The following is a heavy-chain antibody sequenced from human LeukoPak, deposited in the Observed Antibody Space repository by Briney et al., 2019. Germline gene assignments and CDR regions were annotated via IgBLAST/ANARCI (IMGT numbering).Heavy chain of an antibody. V-gene: IGHV3-30-3*01. Sequence: GGSLRLSCAASGFTFSSYAMHWVRQAPGKGLEWVAVISYDGSNKYYADSVKGRFTISRDNSKNTLYLQMNSLRAEDTAVYYCAKDQTRGDPSYFDYWGQGTLVTVSS. CDR3: AKDQTRGDPSYFDY. D-gene: IGHD2-21*02. J-gene: IGHJ4*02. CDR1: GFTFSSYA. CDR2: ISYDGSNK.